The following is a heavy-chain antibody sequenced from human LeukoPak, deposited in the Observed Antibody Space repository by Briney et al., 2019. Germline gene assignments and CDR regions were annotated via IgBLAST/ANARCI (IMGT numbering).Heavy chain of an antibody. J-gene: IGHJ4*02. V-gene: IGHV5-51*01. D-gene: IGHD3-16*01. Sequence: GESLKISCKGSGYSFTSYWIGWVRQMPGKGLEWMGIIYPGDSDTRYSPSFQGQVTISADKSISTAYLQWSSLKASDTAMYYCARGGRLGELWIPPLADWGQGTLVTVSS. CDR1: GYSFTSYW. CDR2: IYPGDSDT. CDR3: ARGGRLGELWIPPLAD.